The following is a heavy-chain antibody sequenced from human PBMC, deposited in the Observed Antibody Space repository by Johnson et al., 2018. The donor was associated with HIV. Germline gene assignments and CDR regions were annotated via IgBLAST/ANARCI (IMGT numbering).Heavy chain of an antibody. J-gene: IGHJ3*02. Sequence: QVQLVESGGGEVRPGRSLRLSCAASGFTFSGYGMHWVRQAPGKGLEWVAVISYDGSNEYYADSVKGRFTISRDNSKNTLYLQMNSLRPEDTAVYFCARGGLYIQFLAFDAFDIWGQGTMVTVSS. CDR1: GFTFSGYG. CDR2: ISYDGSNE. D-gene: IGHD4-11*01. V-gene: IGHV3-30*03. CDR3: ARGGLYIQFLAFDAFDI.